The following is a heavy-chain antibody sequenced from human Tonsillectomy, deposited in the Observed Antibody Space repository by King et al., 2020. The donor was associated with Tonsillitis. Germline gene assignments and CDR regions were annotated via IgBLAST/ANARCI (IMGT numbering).Heavy chain of an antibody. CDR2: IWYDGSKK. CDR1: GFTFNRHG. D-gene: IGHD4-17*01. CDR3: AREGTYGDFYYYFYMDV. V-gene: IGHV3-33*01. J-gene: IGHJ6*03. Sequence: VQLVESGGGVVQPGRSLRLSCAASGFTFNRHGMHWVRQAPGKGLEWVALIWYDGSKKYYADSVKGRFTISRDNSKNTLYLQMNSLRAEDTAVYYCAREGTYGDFYYYFYMDVWGKGTPVTVSS.